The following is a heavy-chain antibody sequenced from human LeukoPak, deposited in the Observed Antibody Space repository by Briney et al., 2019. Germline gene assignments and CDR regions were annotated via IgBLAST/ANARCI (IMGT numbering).Heavy chain of an antibody. CDR1: GFTFSSYA. CDR3: VKDGMAVAGTAPLDY. CDR2: ISSSGDST. V-gene: IGHV3-64D*09. D-gene: IGHD6-19*01. J-gene: IGHJ4*02. Sequence: GGSLRLSCSASGFTFSSYAMHWVRQAPGKGLEYVSVISSSGDSTYYTDSVKGRFTISRDNSKNMLYLQMSSLRPEDAAVYYCVKDGMAVAGTAPLDYWGQGTLVTVSS.